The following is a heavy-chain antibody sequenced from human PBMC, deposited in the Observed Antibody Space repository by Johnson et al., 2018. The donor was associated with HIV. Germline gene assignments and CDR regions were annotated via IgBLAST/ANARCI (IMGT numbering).Heavy chain of an antibody. J-gene: IGHJ3*02. CDR2: ISWNSGSI. V-gene: IGHV3-20*04. CDR3: AREVIVAGHGGAFDI. D-gene: IGHD5-12*01. Sequence: VQLVESGGGVVQPGRSLRLSCAASGFTFSSYAMSWVRQAPGKGLEWVSGISWNSGSIGYADSVKGRFTISRDNAKNSLYLQMISLRAEDTALYYCAREVIVAGHGGAFDIWGQGTMVTVSS. CDR1: GFTFSSYA.